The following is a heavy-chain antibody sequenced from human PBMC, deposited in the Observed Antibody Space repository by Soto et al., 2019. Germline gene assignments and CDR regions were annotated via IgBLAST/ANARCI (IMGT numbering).Heavy chain of an antibody. J-gene: IGHJ3*01. D-gene: IGHD2-15*01. V-gene: IGHV1-24*01. CDR1: GYTLTEFY. Sequence: ASVKVSCKVSGYTLTEFYIHWVRQAPGKGLEWMGGFDPEDGDTIYAQKFQGRVTMTEDSSTDTAYMELSSLRSEDTAVFYCATNIKYCSGGGCYYIAATRGAFDVWG. CDR3: ATNIKYCSGGGCYYIAATRGAFDV. CDR2: FDPEDGDT.